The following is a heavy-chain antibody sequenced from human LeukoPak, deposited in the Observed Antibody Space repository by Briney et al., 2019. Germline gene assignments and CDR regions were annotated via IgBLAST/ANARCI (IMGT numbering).Heavy chain of an antibody. V-gene: IGHV4-34*01. CDR1: GGSFSGYY. Sequence: PSETLSLTCAVYGGSFSGYYWSWIRQPPGKGLEWIGEINHSGSTNYNPSLKSRVTISVDTSKNQFSLKLSSVTAPDTAVYYCARERAVTTYYYFDYWGQGTLVTVSS. J-gene: IGHJ4*02. D-gene: IGHD4-17*01. CDR2: INHSGST. CDR3: ARERAVTTYYYFDY.